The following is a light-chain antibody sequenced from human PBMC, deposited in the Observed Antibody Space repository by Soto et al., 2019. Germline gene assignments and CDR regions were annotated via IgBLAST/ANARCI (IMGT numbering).Light chain of an antibody. Sequence: VLTQSPAILSLSPGERATLDCRAIQSVSNYLAWYQQRPGQAPRLLIYDSSNRATGVPARFSASGSGTDFTLTISSLEPEDFAVYYCQQRRVWPLTFGGGTKVEIK. CDR1: QSVSNY. J-gene: IGKJ4*01. CDR3: QQRRVWPLT. CDR2: DSS. V-gene: IGKV3-11*01.